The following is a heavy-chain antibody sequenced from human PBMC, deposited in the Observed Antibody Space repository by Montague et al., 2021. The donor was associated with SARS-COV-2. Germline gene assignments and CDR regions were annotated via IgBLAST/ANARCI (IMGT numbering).Heavy chain of an antibody. CDR2: IWYDGSNK. J-gene: IGHJ3*02. D-gene: IGHD5-18*01. CDR3: AREDPIQAFDI. V-gene: IGHV3-33*01. CDR1: GFTFSSYG. Sequence: SLRLSCPASGFTFSSYGMHWVRQAPGKGLEWVAVIWYDGSNKYYADSVKGRFTISRDNSKNTLYLQMNSLGAEDTAVYYCAREDPIQAFDIWGQGTMVTVSS.